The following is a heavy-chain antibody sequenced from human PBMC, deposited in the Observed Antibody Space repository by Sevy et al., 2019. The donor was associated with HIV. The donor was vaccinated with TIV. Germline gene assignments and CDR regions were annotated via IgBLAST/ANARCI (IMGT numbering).Heavy chain of an antibody. D-gene: IGHD3-22*01. CDR1: GYSISSGYY. CDR2: IYHSGST. V-gene: IGHV4-38-2*01. CDR3: ARTLRGDFDISASAFDI. Sequence: SETLSLTCDVSGYSISSGYYGGWIRQPPGKGLEWIGSIYHSGSTYYNTSLKRRFTISVDTSKNQFSLKLRSVTAADTAVYYCARTLRGDFDISASAFDIWGQGTMVTVSS. J-gene: IGHJ3*02.